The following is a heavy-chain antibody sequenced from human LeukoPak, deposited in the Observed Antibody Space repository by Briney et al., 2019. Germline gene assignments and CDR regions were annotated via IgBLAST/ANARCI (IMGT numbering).Heavy chain of an antibody. Sequence: GGSLRLSCAASGFTFSSYAMSWARQAPGKGLEWVSAISGSGGSTYYADSVRGRFTISRDNSKNTLYLQMNSLRAEDTAVYYCAKDSFYGDYVGNYWGQGTLVTVSS. CDR3: AKDSFYGDYVGNY. V-gene: IGHV3-23*01. J-gene: IGHJ4*02. D-gene: IGHD4-17*01. CDR1: GFTFSSYA. CDR2: ISGSGGST.